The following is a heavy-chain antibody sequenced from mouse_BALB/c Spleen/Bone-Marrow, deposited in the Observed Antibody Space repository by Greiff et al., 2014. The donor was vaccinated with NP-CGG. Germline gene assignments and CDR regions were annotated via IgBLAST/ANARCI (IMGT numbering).Heavy chain of an antibody. J-gene: IGHJ4*01. CDR3: VRRKDGYDDALGY. V-gene: IGHV1-18*01. CDR1: GYTFTEYT. CDR2: ISPNNGGT. Sequence: VQLQQSGPELVKPGASVKISCKTSGYTFTEYTMHWVKQSHGKSLEWIGSISPNNGGTTYNQKFKGKATLTVDKSSSTAYMELRSLASEDSAVYYCVRRKDGYDDALGYWGQGTSVTVSS. D-gene: IGHD2-2*01.